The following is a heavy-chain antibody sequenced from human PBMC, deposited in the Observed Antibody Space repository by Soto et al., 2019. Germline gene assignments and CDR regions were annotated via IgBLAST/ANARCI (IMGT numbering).Heavy chain of an antibody. Sequence: SDTLSLTCTVSGDSISISNYYWGWIRQPPGKGLEWIVSMYYSGSTFYNSSLKSRVTISVDTSKNQFSLKVSSVTAADTAVYYCARHGAWAPLDYWGQGTLVTVSS. V-gene: IGHV4-39*01. CDR3: ARHGAWAPLDY. CDR2: MYYSGST. CDR1: GDSISISNYY. D-gene: IGHD3-16*01. J-gene: IGHJ4*02.